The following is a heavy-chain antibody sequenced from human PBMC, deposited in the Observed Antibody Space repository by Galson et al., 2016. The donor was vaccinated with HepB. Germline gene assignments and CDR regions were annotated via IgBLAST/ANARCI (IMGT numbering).Heavy chain of an antibody. Sequence: SLRLSCAASGFSVSTNYMTWVRQAPGKGLEWVSLIYVGGSTSYADSVKGRFTISRDNSRNTLFLQMNTQRAEDTAVYYRAGPGMFLRGEGLFDIWGQGTRVTVSS. V-gene: IGHV3-53*01. CDR1: GFSVSTNY. J-gene: IGHJ3*02. CDR3: AGPGMFLRGEGLFDI. D-gene: IGHD3-10*02. CDR2: IYVGGST.